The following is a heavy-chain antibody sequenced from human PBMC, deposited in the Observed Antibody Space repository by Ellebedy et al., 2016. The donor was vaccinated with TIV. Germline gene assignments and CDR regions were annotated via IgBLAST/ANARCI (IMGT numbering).Heavy chain of an antibody. CDR2: IKSKTDGGAA. CDR3: TTVYRYNYDSV. V-gene: IGHV3-15*01. J-gene: IGHJ4*02. D-gene: IGHD5-18*01. CDR1: GFTFSNAW. Sequence: GGSLRLSCAASGFTFSNAWINWVRQAPEKGLEWVGRIKSKTDGGAADYAAPVKGRFTISRDDSKNTLYLQMNSLKTEDTAVYFCTTVYRYNYDSVWGQGTLVTVSS.